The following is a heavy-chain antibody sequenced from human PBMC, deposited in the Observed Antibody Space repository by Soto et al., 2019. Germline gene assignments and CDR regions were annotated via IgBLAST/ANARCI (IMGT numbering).Heavy chain of an antibody. CDR1: GFSVSTNY. CDR3: ARGSGSLYYFDF. J-gene: IGHJ4*02. Sequence: GGSLRLSCAASGFSVSTNYMTWVRQAPGKGLEWVSVIYSGGSTYYADSVKGRFTVSRDNSKNTLHLQMNSLRAEDTAVYYCARGSGSLYYFDFWGRGTLVTVSS. V-gene: IGHV3-53*01. CDR2: IYSGGST. D-gene: IGHD1-26*01.